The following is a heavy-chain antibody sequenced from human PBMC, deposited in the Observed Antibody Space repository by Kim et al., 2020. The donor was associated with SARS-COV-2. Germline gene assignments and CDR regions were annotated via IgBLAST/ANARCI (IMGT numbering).Heavy chain of an antibody. V-gene: IGHV3-30*01. Sequence: SVEDRITISRTNSSNTLYLQMNSLRAADTAVYYCARDSMVVVISGWFDPWGQGTLVTVSS. CDR3: ARDSMVVVISGWFDP. D-gene: IGHD3-22*01. J-gene: IGHJ5*02.